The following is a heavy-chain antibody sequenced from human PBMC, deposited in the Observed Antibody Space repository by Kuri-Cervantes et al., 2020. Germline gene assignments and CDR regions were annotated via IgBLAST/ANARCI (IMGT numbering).Heavy chain of an antibody. J-gene: IGHJ6*02. Sequence: SETLSLTCTVSGGSISSYYWSWIRQPPGKGLEWIGEINHSGSTNYNPSLKSRVTISVDTSKNQFSLKLSSVTAADTAVYYCARGSRYYGSGILGGMDVWGQGTTVTVSS. CDR1: GGSISSYY. CDR3: ARGSRYYGSGILGGMDV. CDR2: INHSGST. V-gene: IGHV4-34*01. D-gene: IGHD3-10*01.